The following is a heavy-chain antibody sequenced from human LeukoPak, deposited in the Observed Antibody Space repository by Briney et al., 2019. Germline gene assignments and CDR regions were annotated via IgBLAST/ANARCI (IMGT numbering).Heavy chain of an antibody. Sequence: GASVKVSCKASGGTFSSYAINWVRQAPGQGLEWMGRIIRGLGISNYAQKFQGRVRITADKSTSTTYMELSSLRSEDTAVYYCASARQRHCTNGVCPSLTDSWGQGTLVTASS. J-gene: IGHJ4*02. CDR3: ASARQRHCTNGVCPSLTDS. CDR2: IIRGLGIS. D-gene: IGHD2-8*01. V-gene: IGHV1-69*04. CDR1: GGTFSSYA.